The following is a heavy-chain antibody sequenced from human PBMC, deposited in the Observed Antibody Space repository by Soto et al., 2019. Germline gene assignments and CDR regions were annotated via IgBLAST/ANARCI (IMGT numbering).Heavy chain of an antibody. J-gene: IGHJ4*02. CDR2: ISWNSGSI. D-gene: IGHD3-16*02. CDR3: AIELGALGELSSPFDY. V-gene: IGHV3-9*01. CDR1: GFTFDDYA. Sequence: EVQLVESGGGLVQPGRSLRLSCAASGFTFDDYAMHWVRQAPGKGLEWVSGISWNSGSIGSADSVKGRFTISRDNAKNSLYLQMNSLRADDTALYYCAIELGALGELSSPFDYWGQGTLVTVSS.